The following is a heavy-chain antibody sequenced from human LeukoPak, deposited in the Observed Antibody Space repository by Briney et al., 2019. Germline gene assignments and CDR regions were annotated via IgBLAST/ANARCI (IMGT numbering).Heavy chain of an antibody. CDR2: IKQDGTET. D-gene: IGHD3-22*01. Sequence: PGGSLRLSCAASGFTFSSYSMNWVRQAPGKGLEWVANIKQDGTETYYEDSVKGRFTISRDNAKNSVYLQMNSLRAEDTAVYYCARLRSYYYDSSGYKDAFDIWGQGTIVTVSS. CDR3: ARLRSYYYDSSGYKDAFDI. CDR1: GFTFSSYS. V-gene: IGHV3-7*02. J-gene: IGHJ3*02.